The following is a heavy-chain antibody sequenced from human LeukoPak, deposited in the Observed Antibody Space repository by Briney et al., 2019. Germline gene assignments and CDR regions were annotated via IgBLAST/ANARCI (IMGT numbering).Heavy chain of an antibody. V-gene: IGHV3-20*04. CDR2: FNWNGGST. CDR3: ARGGVGRRYPQY. CDR1: LATFADTG. D-gene: IGHD3-9*01. J-gene: IGHJ4*02. Sequence: GGALRLSCAEPLATFADTGMSWVRQGPGKGLGWVSGFNWNGGSTGYADSVKGRFTISRDNAKNSLYLQMNSLRAEDTALYYCARGGVGRRYPQYWGQGTLVTVSP.